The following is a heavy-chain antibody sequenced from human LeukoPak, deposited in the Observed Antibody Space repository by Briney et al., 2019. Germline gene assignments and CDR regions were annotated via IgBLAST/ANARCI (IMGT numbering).Heavy chain of an antibody. J-gene: IGHJ4*02. V-gene: IGHV4-4*08. D-gene: IGHD3-3*01. CDR3: ARENYDFWSGYEYYFDY. CDR1: GGSFSGYY. CDR2: IYTSGTT. Sequence: PSETLSLTCAVYGGSFSGYYWSWIRQPPGKGLEWIGRIYTSGTTNYNPSLKSRVTISVDTSKNQFSLKLSSVTAADTAVYYCARENYDFWSGYEYYFDYWGQGTLVTVSS.